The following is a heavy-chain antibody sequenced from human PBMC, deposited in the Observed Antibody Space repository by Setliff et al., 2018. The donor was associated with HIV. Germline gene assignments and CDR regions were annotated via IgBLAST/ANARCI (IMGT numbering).Heavy chain of an antibody. Sequence: PGGSLRLSGAASGFTFSDYYMSWIRQAPGKGLEWVSYISSSGSTIYYADSVTGRFTISRDDAKNSLYLQMNSLRAEDTAVYYCAKASLVYYDILTGYGNWFDPWGQGTLVTVSS. J-gene: IGHJ5*02. D-gene: IGHD3-9*01. V-gene: IGHV3-11*01. CDR1: GFTFSDYY. CDR2: ISSSGSTI. CDR3: AKASLVYYDILTGYGNWFDP.